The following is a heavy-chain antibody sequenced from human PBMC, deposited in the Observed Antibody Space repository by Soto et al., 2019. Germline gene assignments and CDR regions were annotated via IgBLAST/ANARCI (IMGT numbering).Heavy chain of an antibody. V-gene: IGHV4-59*08. CDR3: ARHVGYYSQGELFDP. CDR1: GGSISSYY. CDR2: IYYSGST. Sequence: SETLSLTCTVSGGSISSYYWSWIRQPPGKGLEWIGYIYYSGSTKYNPSLKSRVTISVDTSKNQFSLKLSSVTAADTAVYYCARHVGYYSQGELFDPWGQGTLVTVSS. D-gene: IGHD2-15*01. J-gene: IGHJ5*02.